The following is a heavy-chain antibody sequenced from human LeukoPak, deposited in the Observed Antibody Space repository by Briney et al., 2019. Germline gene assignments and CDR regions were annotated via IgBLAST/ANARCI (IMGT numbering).Heavy chain of an antibody. CDR2: ISSSSSTI. V-gene: IGHV3-48*01. D-gene: IGHD3-16*02. Sequence: PGGSLRLSCAASGFTFSSYSMNWVRQAPGKGLEWVSYISSSSSTIYYADSVKGRFTISRDNAKNSLYLQMNSLRAEDTAVYYCARPITFGGVIVEFSYWGQGTLVTVSS. CDR1: GFTFSSYS. CDR3: ARPITFGGVIVEFSY. J-gene: IGHJ4*02.